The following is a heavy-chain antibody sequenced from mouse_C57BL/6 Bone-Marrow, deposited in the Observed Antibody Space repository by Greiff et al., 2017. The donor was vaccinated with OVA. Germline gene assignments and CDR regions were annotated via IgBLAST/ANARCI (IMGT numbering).Heavy chain of an antibody. V-gene: IGHV1-82*01. Sequence: VQLQQSGPELVKPGASVKISCKASGYAFSSSWMNWVKQRPGKGLEWIGRIYPGDGDTNYNGKFKGKATLTAYKSSSTAYMQLSSLTSEDSAVYFCATDGYYAWFAYWGQGTLVTVSA. CDR3: ATDGYYAWFAY. J-gene: IGHJ3*01. CDR1: GYAFSSSW. CDR2: IYPGDGDT. D-gene: IGHD2-3*01.